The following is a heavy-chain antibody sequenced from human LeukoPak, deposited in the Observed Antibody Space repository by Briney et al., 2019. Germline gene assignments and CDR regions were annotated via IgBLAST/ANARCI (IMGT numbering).Heavy chain of an antibody. CDR1: GFTFSSYG. CDR3: ARGAIVVVPASVVVVATADFDY. Sequence: GRSLRLSCAASGFTFSSYGMHWVRQAPGKGLEWVAVIWYDGSNKYYADSVKGRFTISRDNSKNTLYLQMNSLRAEDTAVYYCARGAIVVVPASVVVVATADFDYWGQGTLVTVSS. V-gene: IGHV3-33*01. D-gene: IGHD2-2*01. J-gene: IGHJ4*02. CDR2: IWYDGSNK.